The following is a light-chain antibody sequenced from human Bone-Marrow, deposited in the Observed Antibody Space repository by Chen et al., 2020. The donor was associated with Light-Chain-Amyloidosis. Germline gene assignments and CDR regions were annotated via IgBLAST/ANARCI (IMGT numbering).Light chain of an antibody. J-gene: IGLJ3*02. CDR3: QVWDRSSDRPV. Sequence: SYVLTQPSSVSVAPGQTATIACGGNNIGSTSVHWYQQTPGQAPLLVVYDDSYRPSRIPERLSGSNSENTATLTISRVEAGDEADYYSQVWDRSSDRPVFGGGTKLTVL. V-gene: IGLV3-21*02. CDR1: NIGSTS. CDR2: DDS.